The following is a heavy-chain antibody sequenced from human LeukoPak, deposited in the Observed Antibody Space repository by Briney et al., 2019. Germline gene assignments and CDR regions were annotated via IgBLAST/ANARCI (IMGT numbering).Heavy chain of an antibody. Sequence: GGSLRLSCAASGFSVSSYSMNWVRQAPGKGLEWVSYIRSSGSTTYYADSVKGRFTISRDNSKNTLYLQMNSLRAEDTAVYYCASSHTYYFGSGSHFDYWGQGTLVTVSS. CDR1: GFSVSSYS. CDR3: ASSHTYYFGSGSHFDY. V-gene: IGHV3-48*01. D-gene: IGHD3-10*01. CDR2: IRSSGSTT. J-gene: IGHJ4*02.